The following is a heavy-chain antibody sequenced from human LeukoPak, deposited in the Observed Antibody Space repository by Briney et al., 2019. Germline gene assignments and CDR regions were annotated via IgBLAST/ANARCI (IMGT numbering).Heavy chain of an antibody. CDR3: ASMFGGSRGSSTSCAGYNPFDP. J-gene: IGHJ5*02. D-gene: IGHD2-2*01. Sequence: PSQTLSLTCTVSGGSISSGGYYWSWIRQHPGKGLEWIGYIYYSGSTYYNPSLKSRVTISVDTSKNQFSLKLSSVTAADTAVYYCASMFGGSRGSSTSCAGYNPFDPWGQGTLVTVSS. V-gene: IGHV4-31*03. CDR2: IYYSGST. CDR1: GGSISSGGYY.